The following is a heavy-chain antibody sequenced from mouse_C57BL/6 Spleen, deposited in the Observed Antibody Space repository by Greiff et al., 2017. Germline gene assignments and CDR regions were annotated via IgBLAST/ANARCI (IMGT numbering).Heavy chain of an antibody. D-gene: IGHD1-1*01. J-gene: IGHJ2*01. Sequence: EVQLQQSGAELVRPGASVKLSCTASGFNIKDYYMHWVKQRPEQGLEWIGWIDPENGDTEYASKFQGKATITADTSSNTAYLQLSSLTSEDTAVYYCTKPITTVVGFDDWGQGTTLTVSS. CDR2: IDPENGDT. CDR3: TKPITTVVGFDD. CDR1: GFNIKDYY. V-gene: IGHV14-4*01.